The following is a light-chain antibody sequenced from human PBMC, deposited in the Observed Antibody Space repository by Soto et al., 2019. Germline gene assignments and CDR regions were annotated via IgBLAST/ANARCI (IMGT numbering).Light chain of an antibody. J-gene: IGKJ2*01. CDR1: QTISSW. V-gene: IGKV1-5*01. CDR3: QQSYRMYT. Sequence: DVQMTQSPCALSVSVGDRCTITCRASQTISSWLAWYQQKPGKAPKYLIYDASTLDSGAPSRFSGSGSGTEFTLSISSLQPDDFATYYCQQSYRMYTFGQGTKVDIK. CDR2: DAS.